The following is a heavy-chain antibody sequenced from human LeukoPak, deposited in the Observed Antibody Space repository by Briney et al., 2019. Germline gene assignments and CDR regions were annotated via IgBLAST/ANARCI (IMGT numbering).Heavy chain of an antibody. Sequence: GGSLRLSCAASGFTFFTYSMHWVRQAPGKGLEWVSYISSSGSTKYYADSVKGRFTISRDNAKNSLYLQMNSLRAEDTAVYYCARDAYCSGGSCYSSWDYYYGMDVWGKGTTVTVSS. CDR1: GFTFFTYS. CDR3: ARDAYCSGGSCYSSWDYYYGMDV. CDR2: ISSSGSTK. D-gene: IGHD2-15*01. V-gene: IGHV3-48*03. J-gene: IGHJ6*04.